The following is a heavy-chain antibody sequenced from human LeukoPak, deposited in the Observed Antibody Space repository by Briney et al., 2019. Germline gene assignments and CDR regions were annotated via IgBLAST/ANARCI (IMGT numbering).Heavy chain of an antibody. D-gene: IGHD6-19*01. Sequence: GGSLRLSCAASGFTFSSYGMHWVRQAPGKGLEWVAVIWYDGSDKYYAGSVKGRFTISRENAKNSLYLQMNSLTAGDTAVYYCVRGGIQVSGIDEIDYWGQGTLVTVSS. CDR1: GFTFSSYG. V-gene: IGHV3-33*01. J-gene: IGHJ4*02. CDR3: VRGGIQVSGIDEIDY. CDR2: IWYDGSDK.